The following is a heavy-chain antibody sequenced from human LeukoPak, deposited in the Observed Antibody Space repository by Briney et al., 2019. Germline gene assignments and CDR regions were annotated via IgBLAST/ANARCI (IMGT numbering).Heavy chain of an antibody. CDR1: GFTFSSYG. CDR3: AKQVVAAPYYFDY. J-gene: IGHJ4*02. D-gene: IGHD2-15*01. CDR2: ISYDGSNK. Sequence: GGSLRLSCAASGFTFSSYGMHWVRQAPGKGLEWVAVISYDGSNKYYADYVKGRFTISRDNSKNTLYLQMNSLRAEDTAVYYCAKQVVAAPYYFDYWGQGTLVTVSS. V-gene: IGHV3-30*18.